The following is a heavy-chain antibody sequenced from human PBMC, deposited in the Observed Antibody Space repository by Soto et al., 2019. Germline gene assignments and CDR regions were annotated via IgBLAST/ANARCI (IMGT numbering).Heavy chain of an antibody. Sequence: GGSLRLSCAASGFTFSSYAMNWVRQAPGKGLEWLSVITGSGDSTYYADSVKGRFTISRDNSKNTLYLQMNSLRADDTAVYYCAKERFYDSSSYSDNWGQGTLVTVSS. CDR2: ITGSGDST. D-gene: IGHD3-22*01. CDR1: GFTFSSYA. J-gene: IGHJ4*02. CDR3: AKERFYDSSSYSDN. V-gene: IGHV3-23*01.